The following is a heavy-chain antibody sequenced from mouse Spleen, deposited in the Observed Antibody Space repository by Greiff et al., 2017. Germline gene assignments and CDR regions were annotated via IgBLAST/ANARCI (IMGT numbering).Heavy chain of an antibody. Sequence: EVKVVESGEGLVKPGGSLKLSCAASGFTFSSYAMSWVRQTPEKRLEWVAYISSGGDYIYYADTVKGRFTISRDNARNTLYLQMSSLKSEDTAMYYCTRHTLYYFDYWGQGTTLTVSS. D-gene: IGHD5-1-1*01. J-gene: IGHJ2*01. CDR1: GFTFSSYA. CDR2: ISSGGDYI. CDR3: TRHTLYYFDY. V-gene: IGHV5-9-1*02.